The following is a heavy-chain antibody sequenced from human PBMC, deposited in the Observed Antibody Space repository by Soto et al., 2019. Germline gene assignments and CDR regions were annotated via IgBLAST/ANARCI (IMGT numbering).Heavy chain of an antibody. J-gene: IGHJ4*01. Sequence: SVKVSCKASGDTFSFYTINWVRQAPGLGPEWMGRINPILTMSNYAQKFQGRVTITADKSTNTAYMDLSSLRSEDTAMYYCATSFGSGYRAFDYWG. D-gene: IGHD3-10*01. CDR1: GDTFSFYT. CDR2: INPILTMS. CDR3: ATSFGSGYRAFDY. V-gene: IGHV1-69*02.